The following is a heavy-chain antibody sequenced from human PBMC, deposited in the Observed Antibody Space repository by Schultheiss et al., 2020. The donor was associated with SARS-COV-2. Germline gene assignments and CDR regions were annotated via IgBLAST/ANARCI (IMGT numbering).Heavy chain of an antibody. J-gene: IGHJ6*02. CDR3: AREFDQLGPYFYYGVDV. CDR2: IYYSGST. V-gene: IGHV4-31*02. D-gene: IGHD2-2*01. CDR1: GGSMRRGGYY. Sequence: SCTVFGGSMRRGGYYWGWTRQHPGKGLEWIGYIYYSGSTYYNPSLKSRVTISVDTSKNQFSLKLSSVTAADTAVYYCAREFDQLGPYFYYGVDVWGQGTTVTVSS.